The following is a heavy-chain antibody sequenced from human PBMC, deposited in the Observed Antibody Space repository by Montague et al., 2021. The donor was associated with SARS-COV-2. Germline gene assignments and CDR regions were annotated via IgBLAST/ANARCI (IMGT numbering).Heavy chain of an antibody. CDR2: IYYSGST. Sequence: SETLSLTCTVSGVSISSSSYYWGWIRQPPGKGLEWIGSIYYSGSTYYNPSLKSRVTISVDTSKNQFSLKLSSVTAADTAVYYCARFPTSYYYDSKAAPATPDADDIGGHVTKVTVSS. D-gene: IGHD3-22*01. CDR3: ARFPTSYYYDSKAAPATPDADDI. V-gene: IGHV4-39*01. CDR1: GVSISSSSYY. J-gene: IGHJ3*02.